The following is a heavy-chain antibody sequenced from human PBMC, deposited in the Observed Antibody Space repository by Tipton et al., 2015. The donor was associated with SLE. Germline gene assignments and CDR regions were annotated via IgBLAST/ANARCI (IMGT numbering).Heavy chain of an antibody. CDR2: VYHSGST. V-gene: IGHV4-59*04. Sequence: TLSLNCSVSGGSISRHYWGWIRQPPGKGLEWIGGVYHSGSTFSNQSLKSRVTISLDTSKNQFSLKLSSVTAAETAVYYCARHDEPRRAFDIWGQGTMVTVSS. CDR3: ARHDEPRRAFDI. CDR1: GGSISRHY. J-gene: IGHJ3*02.